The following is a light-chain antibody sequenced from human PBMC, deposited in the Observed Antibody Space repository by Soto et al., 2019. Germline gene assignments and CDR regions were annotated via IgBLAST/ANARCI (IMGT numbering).Light chain of an antibody. J-gene: IGKJ5*01. CDR2: GAS. CDR3: HQYGSSPYT. V-gene: IGKV3-20*01. CDR1: QSVSSN. Sequence: EIVMTHSPATLSVSPCERATLSFRASQSVSSNLAWYQQKPGQAPRLLIYGASNRATGIPDRFSGSGSGTDFTLTISRLEPEDFAVYYCHQYGSSPYTFGQGTRLEIK.